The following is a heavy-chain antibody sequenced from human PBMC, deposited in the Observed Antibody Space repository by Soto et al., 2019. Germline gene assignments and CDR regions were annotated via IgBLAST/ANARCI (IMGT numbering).Heavy chain of an antibody. CDR1: GFTFSSYA. J-gene: IGHJ3*02. CDR2: ISGSGGST. CDR3: AKTQLNDYGDYIELNAFNI. Sequence: EVQLLESGEGLVQPGGSLRLSCEASGFTFSSYAMSWVRQAPGKGLEWVSAISGSGGSTYYADSVKGRFTISRDNSKNTLYLQKNSLRAEDTAVYYCAKTQLNDYGDYIELNAFNIWGQGTMVTVSS. V-gene: IGHV3-23*01. D-gene: IGHD4-17*01.